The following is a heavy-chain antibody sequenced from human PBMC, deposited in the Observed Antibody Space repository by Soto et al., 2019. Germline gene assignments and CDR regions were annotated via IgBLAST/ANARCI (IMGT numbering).Heavy chain of an antibody. CDR2: ISTTGSFT. V-gene: IGHV3-21*01. CDR3: ARGDFGDYASNY. CDR1: GFTFSNYN. D-gene: IGHD4-17*01. J-gene: IGHJ4*02. Sequence: EVQLVESGGGLVKPGGSQRLSCAASGFTFSNYNMNWVRQAPGKGLEWVSSISTTGSFTYYADSVKGRFTISRDNAKNSLYLQMDSLGAEDTAVYYCARGDFGDYASNYWGQGTLVTVSS.